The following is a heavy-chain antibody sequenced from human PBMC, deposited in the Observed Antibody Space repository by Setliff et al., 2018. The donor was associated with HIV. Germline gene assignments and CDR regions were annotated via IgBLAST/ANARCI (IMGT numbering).Heavy chain of an antibody. V-gene: IGHV4-34*01. Sequence: SETLSLTCAVYGGSVSGHYWGWFRQPPGKGLEWIGEITPTGDTNYIPSLKSRVTISVDTSKNQFSLKLTSVTAADTAVYFCASLPAVTQHMAYFQHWGQGTLVTVSS. CDR2: ITPTGDT. CDR1: GGSVSGHY. J-gene: IGHJ1*01. CDR3: ASLPAVTQHMAYFQH. D-gene: IGHD2-2*01.